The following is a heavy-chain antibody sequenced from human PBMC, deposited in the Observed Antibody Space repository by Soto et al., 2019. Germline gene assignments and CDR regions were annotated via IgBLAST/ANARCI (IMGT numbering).Heavy chain of an antibody. CDR2: IIPIFGTA. CDR1: GGTFSSYA. Sequence: ASVKVSCKASGGTFSSYAISWVRQAPGQGLEWMGGIIPIFGTANYAQKFQGRVTITADESTSTAYMELSSLRSEDTAVYYCATEGYSSSWYQGYNWFDPWGQGTLVTVSS. J-gene: IGHJ5*02. V-gene: IGHV1-69*13. CDR3: ATEGYSSSWYQGYNWFDP. D-gene: IGHD6-13*01.